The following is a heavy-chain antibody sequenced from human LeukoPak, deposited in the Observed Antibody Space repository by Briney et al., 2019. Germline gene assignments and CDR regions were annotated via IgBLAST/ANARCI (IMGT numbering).Heavy chain of an antibody. D-gene: IGHD3-10*01. CDR3: ARGHLGSFDP. CDR1: GFTFSGYP. J-gene: IGHJ5*02. CDR2: ISYDGSNK. Sequence: RPGGSLRLSCAASGFTFSGYPIHWVRQAPGKGLEWVAVISYDGSNKYYADSVKGRFAISRDNSKNTLYLQMNSLRAEDTAVYYCARGHLGSFDPWGQGTLVTVSS. V-gene: IGHV3-30*09.